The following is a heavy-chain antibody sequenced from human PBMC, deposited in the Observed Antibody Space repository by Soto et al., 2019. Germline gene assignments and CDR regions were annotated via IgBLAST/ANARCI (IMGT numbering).Heavy chain of an antibody. J-gene: IGHJ4*02. CDR2: ISSSGSTI. CDR1: GFTFSSYE. CDR3: AREGRDGYNWNPIDY. D-gene: IGHD1-1*01. Sequence: QPGGSLRLSCAASGFTFSSYEMNWVRQAPGKGLEWVSYISSSGSTIYYADSVKGRFTISRDNAKNSLYLQMNSLRAEDTAVYYCAREGRDGYNWNPIDYWGQGTLVTVSS. V-gene: IGHV3-48*03.